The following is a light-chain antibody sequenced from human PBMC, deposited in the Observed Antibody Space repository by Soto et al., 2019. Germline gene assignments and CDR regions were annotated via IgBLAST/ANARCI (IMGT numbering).Light chain of an antibody. V-gene: IGKV3-20*01. J-gene: IGKJ1*01. CDR2: GAS. CDR1: QSVSFSY. Sequence: EIVLTQSPGTLSLSPGERATLSCRASQSVSFSYLAWYQQKPGQAPRLLIYGASSRATGIPDRFSGSGSGTDFTITISRLEPEDFAVYDCQQYGSSPPWTFGQGTKVEIK. CDR3: QQYGSSPPWT.